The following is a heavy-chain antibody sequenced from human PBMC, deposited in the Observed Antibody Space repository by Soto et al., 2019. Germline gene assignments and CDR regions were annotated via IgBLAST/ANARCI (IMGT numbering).Heavy chain of an antibody. J-gene: IGHJ4*02. CDR2: ISYDGSRK. CDR1: GFTFSSHG. D-gene: IGHD3-16*01. V-gene: IGHV3-30*18. CDR3: AKDRVESGLGEIDY. Sequence: GGSLRLSCAASGFTFSSHGMHWVRQAPGKGLEWMAVISYDGSRKYYVGSVKGRFAISRDNSKNTLYLQMNSLRVEDTAVYHCAKDRVESGLGEIDYWGQGTLVTVSS.